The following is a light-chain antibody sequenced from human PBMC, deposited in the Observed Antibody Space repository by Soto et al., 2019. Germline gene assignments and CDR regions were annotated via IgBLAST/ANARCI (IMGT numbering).Light chain of an antibody. Sequence: EIVLTQSPGTLSLSPGDRATLSCRASQSVSSSHLTWYQQKPGQAPRLLIYGTSTRATGIPDRFSGSGSGTDFTLTISRLEAEDFAVYYCQQYGNSPWTFGQGTKVEIK. J-gene: IGKJ1*01. CDR2: GTS. V-gene: IGKV3-20*01. CDR1: QSVSSSH. CDR3: QQYGNSPWT.